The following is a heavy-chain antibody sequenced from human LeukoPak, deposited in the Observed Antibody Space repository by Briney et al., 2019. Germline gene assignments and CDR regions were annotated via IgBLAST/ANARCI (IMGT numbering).Heavy chain of an antibody. CDR1: GGSFSDYY. Sequence: SETLSLTCAVYGGSFSDYYWSWIRQPPGKGLEWMGEINHSGSTNYNPSLKSRVTISVDTSKNQFSLKLSSVTAADTAVYYCARGHCSSTSCYLGGRSYFDYWGQGTVVSVSS. D-gene: IGHD2-2*01. J-gene: IGHJ4*02. V-gene: IGHV4-34*01. CDR2: INHSGST. CDR3: ARGHCSSTSCYLGGRSYFDY.